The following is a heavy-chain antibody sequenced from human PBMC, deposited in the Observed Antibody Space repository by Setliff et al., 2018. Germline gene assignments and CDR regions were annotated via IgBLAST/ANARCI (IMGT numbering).Heavy chain of an antibody. Sequence: GASVKVSCKASGYTFTSYYMHWVRQAPGQGLEWVGIINPSGGSTSYAQKFQGRVTMTRDTSTSTVYMELSSLRSEDTAVYHCARVYGYSYGYEVYYYYGMDVWGQGTTVTVSS. CDR2: INPSGGST. D-gene: IGHD5-18*01. CDR1: GYTFTSYY. V-gene: IGHV1-46*01. J-gene: IGHJ6*02. CDR3: ARVYGYSYGYEVYYYYGMDV.